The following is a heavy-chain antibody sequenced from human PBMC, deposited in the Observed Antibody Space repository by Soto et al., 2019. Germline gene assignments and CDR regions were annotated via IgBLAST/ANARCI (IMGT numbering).Heavy chain of an antibody. D-gene: IGHD6-13*01. V-gene: IGHV1-8*01. Sequence: ASVKVSCKASGYTFTSYDINWVRQATGQGLEWMGWMNPNSGNTGYAQKFQVRVTMTRNTSISTAYMELSNLRSEDTAVYYCARGPPPSYSSSYYFWFDPWGQGTLVTVSS. CDR2: MNPNSGNT. J-gene: IGHJ5*02. CDR3: ARGPPPSYSSSYYFWFDP. CDR1: GYTFTSYD.